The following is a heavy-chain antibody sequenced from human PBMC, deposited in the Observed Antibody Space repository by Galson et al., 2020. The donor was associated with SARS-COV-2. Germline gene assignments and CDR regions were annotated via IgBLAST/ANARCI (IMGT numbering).Heavy chain of an antibody. CDR3: AREGITMVGGARSWFDP. Sequence: GESLKISCKASGYTFTGYYMHWVRQAPGQGLEWMGWLNPNSGGTNYAQKFQGRVTMTRDTSISTAYMELSRLRSDDTAVYYCAREGITMVGGARSWFDPWGQGTLVTVSS. CDR2: LNPNSGGT. D-gene: IGHD3-10*01. V-gene: IGHV1-2*02. J-gene: IGHJ5*02. CDR1: GYTFTGYY.